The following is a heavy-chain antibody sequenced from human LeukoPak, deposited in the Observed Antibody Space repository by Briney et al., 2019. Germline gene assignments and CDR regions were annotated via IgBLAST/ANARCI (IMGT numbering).Heavy chain of an antibody. CDR3: ARVYGGVWGSSRYWYNWFDP. J-gene: IGHJ5*02. V-gene: IGHV4-34*01. Sequence: SETLSLACAVSGASLSGYYWNWIRQPPGKGLEWIGEISHSGSTNYNPSLKSRVTISVDASNKQFSLKLSSVTAADTAVYYCARVYGGVWGSSRYWYNWFDPWGQGTLVTVSS. CDR2: ISHSGST. CDR1: GASLSGYY. D-gene: IGHD3-16*02.